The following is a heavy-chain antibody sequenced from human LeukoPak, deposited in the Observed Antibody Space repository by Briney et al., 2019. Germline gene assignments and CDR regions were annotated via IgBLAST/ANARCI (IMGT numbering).Heavy chain of an antibody. D-gene: IGHD1-1*01. CDR1: GFTFSSYA. V-gene: IGHV3-23*01. Sequence: PGGSLRLSCAASGFTFSSYAMSWVRQAPGKGLEWVSVISGSGGSTYYRDSVKGRFTISRDNSKNTLYLQMNSLRAEDTAVYYCAKDGTTTITFDYWGQGTLVTVPS. CDR2: ISGSGGST. J-gene: IGHJ4*02. CDR3: AKDGTTTITFDY.